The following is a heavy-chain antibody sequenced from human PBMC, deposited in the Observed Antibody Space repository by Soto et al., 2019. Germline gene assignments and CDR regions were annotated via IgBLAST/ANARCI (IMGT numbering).Heavy chain of an antibody. CDR1: GGSFSSYT. Sequence: ASVKVSCKASGGSFSSYTIRSLRQAPGQRLEWMGRIIPILGIANYAQKFQGRGTITADKSTSTAYMELRSLRSEDTAVFYCARGALIAAADPYWFEPWGQGTLVTVSS. CDR2: IIPILGIA. V-gene: IGHV1-69*02. D-gene: IGHD6-13*01. CDR3: ARGALIAAADPYWFEP. J-gene: IGHJ5*02.